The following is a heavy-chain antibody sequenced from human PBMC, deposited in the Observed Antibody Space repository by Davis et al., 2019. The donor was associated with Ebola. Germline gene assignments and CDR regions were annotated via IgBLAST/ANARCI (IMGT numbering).Heavy chain of an antibody. CDR1: GGTFSSYA. CDR2: IIPFFGTA. Sequence: SVKVSCKASGGTFSSYAISWVRQAPGQGLEWMGGIIPFFGTANYAQKFQERVTITRDMSTSTAYMELSSLRSEDTAVYYCAADPHYYYYYGMDVWGQGTTVTVSS. J-gene: IGHJ6*02. V-gene: IGHV1-69*05. CDR3: AADPHYYYYYGMDV.